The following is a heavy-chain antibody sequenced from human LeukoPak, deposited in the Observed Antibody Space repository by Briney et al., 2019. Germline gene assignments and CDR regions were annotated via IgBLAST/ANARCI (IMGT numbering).Heavy chain of an antibody. D-gene: IGHD2-2*01. V-gene: IGHV7-4-1*02. Sequence: ASVKVSCKASGYTFTSYAMNWVRQAPGQGLEWMRWINTNTGNPTYAQGFTGRFVFSLDTSVSTAYLQISSLKAEDTAVYYCARGARYQVQNYYYYYMDVWGKGTTVTVSS. J-gene: IGHJ6*03. CDR2: INTNTGNP. CDR3: ARGARYQVQNYYYYYMDV. CDR1: GYTFTSYA.